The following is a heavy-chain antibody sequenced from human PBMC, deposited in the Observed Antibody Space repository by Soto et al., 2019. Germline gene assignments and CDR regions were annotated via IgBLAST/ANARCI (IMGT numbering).Heavy chain of an antibody. Sequence: EVQLVESGGGLVQPGGSLRLSCAASGLTFSSYAMHWVRQAPGKGLEYVSVINSNGGNTDYARSVKGRFTISRDNSKNTLYLQMGSLRAEDMAVYYCARRIPFGYGMDVWGQGTTVTVSS. CDR2: INSNGGNT. J-gene: IGHJ6*02. CDR3: ARRIPFGYGMDV. D-gene: IGHD2-21*01. V-gene: IGHV3-64*01. CDR1: GLTFSSYA.